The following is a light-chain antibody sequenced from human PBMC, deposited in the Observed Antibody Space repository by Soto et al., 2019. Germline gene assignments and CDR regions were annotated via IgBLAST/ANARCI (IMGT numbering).Light chain of an antibody. CDR3: LSYSKDGPGT. CDR2: GAS. Sequence: DIQMTQSPSSLSASVGDRVTLTCRASQDISHFLAWYQHRPGKVPQLLIYGASTLQSGVPSRFSGSGSGTAFALTISSLQPEDVATYYCLSYSKDGPGTFGQGTKVDIK. V-gene: IGKV1-27*01. J-gene: IGKJ1*01. CDR1: QDISHF.